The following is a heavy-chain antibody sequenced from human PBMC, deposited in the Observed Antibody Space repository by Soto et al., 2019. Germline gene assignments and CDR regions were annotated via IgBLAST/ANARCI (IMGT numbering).Heavy chain of an antibody. J-gene: IGHJ6*02. CDR2: IYYSGST. CDR1: GGSISSYY. D-gene: IGHD1-7*01. CDR3: AREGLTGTIGLYYYYGMDV. V-gene: IGHV4-59*01. Sequence: SETLSLTCTVSGGSISSYYWSWIRQPPGKGLERIGYIYYSGSTNYNPSLKSRVTISVDTSKNQFSLKLSSVTAADTAVYYCAREGLTGTIGLYYYYGMDVWGQGTTVTVS.